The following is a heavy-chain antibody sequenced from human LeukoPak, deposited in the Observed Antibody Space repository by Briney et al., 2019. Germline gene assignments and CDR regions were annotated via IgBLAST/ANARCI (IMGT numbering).Heavy chain of an antibody. J-gene: IGHJ4*02. CDR2: ISSRGTTI. Sequence: GGSLRLSCAASGFTFSSYEMNWVRQAPGKGLEWVSYISSRGTTIYYADSMKGRFTISRDNSKNTLWLQMSSLRDDDTAVYYCVKDRSETYTFDYWGQGTLVTVSS. V-gene: IGHV3-48*03. D-gene: IGHD2-2*02. CDR1: GFTFSSYE. CDR3: VKDRSETYTFDY.